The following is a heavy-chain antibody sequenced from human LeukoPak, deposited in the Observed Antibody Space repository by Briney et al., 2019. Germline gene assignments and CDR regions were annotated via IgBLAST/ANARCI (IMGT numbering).Heavy chain of an antibody. V-gene: IGHV3-30*02. CDR2: IRYDGSNK. J-gene: IGHJ4*02. CDR1: GFTVSSNY. CDR3: AKDGLPMVRGVILDS. Sequence: GGSLRLSCAASGFTVSSNYMSWVRQAPGKGLEWGAFIRYDGSNKYYADSVKGRFTISRDNSKNTLYLKMTRLRAEDTAVYHRAKDGLPMVRGVILDSWGQRTLVTASP. D-gene: IGHD3-10*01.